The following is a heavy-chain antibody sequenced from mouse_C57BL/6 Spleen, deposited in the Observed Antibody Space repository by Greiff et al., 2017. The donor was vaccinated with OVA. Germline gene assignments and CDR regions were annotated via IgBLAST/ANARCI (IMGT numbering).Heavy chain of an antibody. Sequence: QVQLQQSGPELVKPGASVKLSCKASGYTFTSYDINWVKQRPGQGLEWIGWIYPRDGSTKYNGKFKGKATLTVDTSSSTAYMELHSLTSEDSAVYFCAREGTYDYDDAMDYWGQGTSVTVSS. D-gene: IGHD2-4*01. J-gene: IGHJ4*01. CDR2: IYPRDGST. CDR3: AREGTYDYDDAMDY. CDR1: GYTFTSYD. V-gene: IGHV1-85*01.